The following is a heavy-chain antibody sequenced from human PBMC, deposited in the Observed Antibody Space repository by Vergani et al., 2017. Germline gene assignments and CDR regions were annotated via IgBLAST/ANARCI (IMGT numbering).Heavy chain of an antibody. D-gene: IGHD3-22*01. Sequence: EVQLVESGGGVVRPGGSLRLSCAASGFTFSSYAMSWVRQAPGKGLEWVSAISGSGGSTYYADSVKGRFTISRDNSKNTLYLQMNSLRAEDTAVYYCAKERRITMIVVVISAFDIWGQGTMVTVSS. J-gene: IGHJ3*02. CDR1: GFTFSSYA. CDR3: AKERRITMIVVVISAFDI. V-gene: IGHV3-23*04. CDR2: ISGSGGST.